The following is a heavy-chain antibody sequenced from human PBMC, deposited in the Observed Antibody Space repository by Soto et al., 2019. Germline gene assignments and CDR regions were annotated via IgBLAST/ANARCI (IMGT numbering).Heavy chain of an antibody. V-gene: IGHV4-59*12. CDR2: IFHSGNA. D-gene: IGHD3-10*02. CDR1: GGSIRNVY. Sequence: SETLSLTCSVSGGSIRNVYWSWIRQSPGKRLEWIGFIFHSGNAKYNPSLKSRVTMSIDTSKNQFSLKLSSVTAADTAAYYCAREKGGDVHDYWGQGTLVTVSS. J-gene: IGHJ4*02. CDR3: AREKGGDVHDY.